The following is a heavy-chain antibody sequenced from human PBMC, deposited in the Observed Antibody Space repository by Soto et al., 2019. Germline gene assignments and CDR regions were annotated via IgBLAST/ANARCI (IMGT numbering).Heavy chain of an antibody. V-gene: IGHV1-18*04. Sequence: VKVSCKASGYTFTSYGISWVRQAPGQGLEWMGWISAYNGNTNYAQKLQGRVTMTTDTSTSTVYMELSSLRSEDTAVYYCARDGRSSYSSGWYYFDYWGQGTLVTVSS. CDR1: GYTFTSYG. D-gene: IGHD6-19*01. CDR2: ISAYNGNT. J-gene: IGHJ4*02. CDR3: ARDGRSSYSSGWYYFDY.